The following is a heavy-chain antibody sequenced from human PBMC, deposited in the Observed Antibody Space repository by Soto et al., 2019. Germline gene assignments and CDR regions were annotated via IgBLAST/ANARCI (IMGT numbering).Heavy chain of an antibody. CDR2: IYWDDDK. CDR1: GFSLTTYDMD. J-gene: IGHJ4*02. CDR3: AHAGDYDLLTFDH. D-gene: IGHD4-17*01. V-gene: IGHV2-5*02. Sequence: QITLKESGPTLVRPAQTLTLTCAFSGFSLTTYDMDVAWIRQPPGKALEWLALIYWDDDKRYSPSLKDRLAISKDTSRNQVVLTITNMDPGDTATYFCAHAGDYDLLTFDHWGPGTLVTVSS.